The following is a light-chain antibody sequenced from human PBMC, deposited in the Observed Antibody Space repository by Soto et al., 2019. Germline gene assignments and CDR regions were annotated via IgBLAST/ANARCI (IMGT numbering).Light chain of an antibody. V-gene: IGKV3-20*01. J-gene: IGKJ5*01. Sequence: WSQSPATLSVGGRARDTRCCRVSQSVISNLAWYQQKPGQAPRVLIYGASTRATGIPDRFSGSGSGTDFTLTISRLEPEDFAVYYCQQYGGSPPITFGQGTRLEIK. CDR2: GAS. CDR3: QQYGGSPPIT. CDR1: QSVISN.